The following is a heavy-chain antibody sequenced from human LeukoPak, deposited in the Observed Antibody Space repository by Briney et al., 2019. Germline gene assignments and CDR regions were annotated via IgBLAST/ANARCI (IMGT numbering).Heavy chain of an antibody. Sequence: SETLSLTCTVSGGSISSYYWGWIRQPPGKGLQWIGSIHHSGSTYYNPSLKSRVTISVDTPKNQFSLKLSSVTAADTAVYYCARTSSSGLVGGYYFDYWGQGTLVTVSS. CDR1: GGSISSYY. CDR2: IHHSGST. D-gene: IGHD6-19*01. V-gene: IGHV4-38-2*02. J-gene: IGHJ4*02. CDR3: ARTSSSGLVGGYYFDY.